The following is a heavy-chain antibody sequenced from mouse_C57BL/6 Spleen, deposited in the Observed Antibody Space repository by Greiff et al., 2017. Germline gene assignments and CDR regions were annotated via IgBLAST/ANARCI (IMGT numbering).Heavy chain of an antibody. CDR2: ISDGGSYT. V-gene: IGHV5-4*01. Sequence: EVKLMESGGGLVKPGGSLKLSCAASGFTFSSYAMSWVRQTPEKRLEWVATISDGGSYTYYPDNVKGRFTISRDNAKNNLDLQMSHLKSEDTAMYYCAREGITTVVGYFDYWGQGTTLTVSA. CDR1: GFTFSSYA. D-gene: IGHD1-1*01. CDR3: AREGITTVVGYFDY. J-gene: IGHJ2*01.